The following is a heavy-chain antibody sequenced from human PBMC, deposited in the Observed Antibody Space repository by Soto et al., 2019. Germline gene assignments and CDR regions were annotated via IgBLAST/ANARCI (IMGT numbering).Heavy chain of an antibody. V-gene: IGHV3-30-3*01. Sequence: QVQLVESGGGVVQPGRSLRLSCAASGFTFSSYAMHWVRQAPGKGLEWVAVISYDGSNKYYADSVKGRFTISRDNSKNTLYLQMNSLRAEDTAVYYCARGVGATNVGLHDYWGQGTLVTVSS. CDR3: ARGVGATNVGLHDY. CDR2: ISYDGSNK. D-gene: IGHD1-26*01. J-gene: IGHJ4*02. CDR1: GFTFSSYA.